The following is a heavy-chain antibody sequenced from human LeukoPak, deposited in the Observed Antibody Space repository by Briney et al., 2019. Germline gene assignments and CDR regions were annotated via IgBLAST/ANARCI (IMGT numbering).Heavy chain of an antibody. CDR3: AGVLTGHYYYYGMDV. V-gene: IGHV3-23*01. CDR2: ISGSGGST. D-gene: IGHD2-8*01. CDR1: GFTFSSYA. Sequence: GGSLRLSCAASGFTFSSYAMSWVRQAPGKGLEWVSAISGSGGSTYYADSVKGRFTISRDNFKNTLYLQMNSLRAEDTAVYYCAGVLTGHYYYYGMDVWGQGTTVTVSS. J-gene: IGHJ6*02.